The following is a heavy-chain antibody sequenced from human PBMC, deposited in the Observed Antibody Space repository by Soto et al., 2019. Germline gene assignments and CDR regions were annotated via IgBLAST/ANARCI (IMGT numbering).Heavy chain of an antibody. CDR1: GFTFSSYA. V-gene: IGHV3-30-3*01. J-gene: IGHJ6*02. D-gene: IGHD6-13*01. CDR3: ARSNIAAGHYYYYYGMDV. Sequence: TGGSLRLSCAASGFTFSSYAMHWVRQAPGKGLEWVAVISYDGSNKYYADSVKGRFTISRDNSKNTLYLQMNSLRAEDTAVYYCARSNIAAGHYYYYYGMDVWGQGTTVTVSS. CDR2: ISYDGSNK.